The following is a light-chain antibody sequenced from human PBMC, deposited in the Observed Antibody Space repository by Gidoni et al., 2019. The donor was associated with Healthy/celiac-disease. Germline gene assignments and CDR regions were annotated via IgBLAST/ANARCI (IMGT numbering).Light chain of an antibody. CDR1: QSVSSY. Sequence: DIVLTQSPATLSLSPGERATPSCRASQSVSSYLAWYQQKPGQAPRLLIYDASNRATGIPARFSGSGSGTDFTLTISSLEPEDFAVYYCQQRSNWPPTFXGXTKVEIK. J-gene: IGKJ4*01. CDR2: DAS. CDR3: QQRSNWPPT. V-gene: IGKV3-11*01.